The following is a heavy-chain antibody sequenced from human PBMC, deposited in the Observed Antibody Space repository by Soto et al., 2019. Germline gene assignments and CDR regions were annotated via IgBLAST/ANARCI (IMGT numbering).Heavy chain of an antibody. CDR3: ARGYYYYYMDV. CDR2: IYYSGST. J-gene: IGHJ6*03. Sequence: QVQLQESGPGLVKPSETLSLTCTVSGGSISSYYWSWIRQPPGKGLEWIGYIYYSGSTNYNPSLKSRVTISVDTCKNQFSLKLSSVTAADTAVYYCARGYYYYYMDVWGKGTTVTVSS. V-gene: IGHV4-59*01. CDR1: GGSISSYY.